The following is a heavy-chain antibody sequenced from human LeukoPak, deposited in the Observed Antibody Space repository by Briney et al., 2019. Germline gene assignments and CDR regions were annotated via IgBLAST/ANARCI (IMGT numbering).Heavy chain of an antibody. J-gene: IGHJ4*02. D-gene: IGHD4-23*01. CDR1: GGSFSGYH. Sequence: SETLSLTCAVYGGSFSGYHWNWIRQSPEKGLEWIGEINDRGHTNYNPSLKNRVTISVETSQNQFSRKFRSLTAADTAVYYCARDTTTVVTTPYYFDFWGKGTLVTVSS. CDR3: ARDTTTVVTTPYYFDF. V-gene: IGHV4-34*01. CDR2: INDRGHT.